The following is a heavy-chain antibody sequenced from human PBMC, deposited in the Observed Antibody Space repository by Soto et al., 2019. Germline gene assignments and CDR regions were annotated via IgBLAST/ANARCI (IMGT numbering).Heavy chain of an antibody. CDR3: ANVEETAMVVESRDYYYGMVV. J-gene: IGHJ6*02. CDR1: GFTFSSYA. CDR2: ISGSGGST. Sequence: EVQLLESGGGLVQPGGSLRLSCAASGFTFSSYAMSWVRQAPGKGLEWVSAISGSGGSTYYADSVKGRFTISRDNSKNTLYLQMNSLRAEDTAVYYCANVEETAMVVESRDYYYGMVVWGQGTTVTVSS. V-gene: IGHV3-23*01. D-gene: IGHD5-18*01.